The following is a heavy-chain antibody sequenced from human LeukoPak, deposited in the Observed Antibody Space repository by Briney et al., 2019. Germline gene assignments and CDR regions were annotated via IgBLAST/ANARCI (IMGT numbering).Heavy chain of an antibody. J-gene: IGHJ4*02. CDR1: GFPFSSYE. CDR3: AKVFVGGVGATPIGY. CDR2: ISSGAVTI. V-gene: IGHV3-48*03. D-gene: IGHD1-26*01. Sequence: PGGSLRLSCAASGFPFSSYEMVWVRQAPGKGLEWLAYISSGAVTIYYADSVKGRFTISRDNAKNSLYLQMNSLRAEDTAVYYCAKVFVGGVGATPIGYWGQGTLVTVSS.